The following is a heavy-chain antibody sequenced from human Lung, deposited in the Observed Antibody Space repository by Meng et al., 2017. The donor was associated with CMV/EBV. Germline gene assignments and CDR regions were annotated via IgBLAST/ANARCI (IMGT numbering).Heavy chain of an antibody. V-gene: IGHV1-69*05. CDR3: ARTPGDCSSTSCLGGYYYGMEV. J-gene: IGHJ6*02. CDR1: GGTFSRYA. Sequence: SVKVSCKASGGTFSRYAISWVRQAPGQGLEWMGGIIPIFGTANYAQKFQGRVTITTDESTSTAYMELSSLRSEDTAVYYCARTPGDCSSTSCLGGYYYGMEVWGQGTTVTXS. CDR2: IIPIFGTA. D-gene: IGHD2-2*01.